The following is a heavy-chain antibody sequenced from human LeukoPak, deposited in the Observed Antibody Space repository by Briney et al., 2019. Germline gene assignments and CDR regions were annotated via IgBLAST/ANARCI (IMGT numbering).Heavy chain of an antibody. D-gene: IGHD2-21*02. CDR2: IDSSGSTI. J-gene: IGHJ1*01. V-gene: IGHV3-48*02. Sequence: GGSLSLSCAASGFTFSSYSMNWVRQAPGKGLEWVSHIDSSGSTIYYADSVKGRFTISRDNAKSSLYLQMNSLRDEDTAVYYCARPMGTEHWGQGTRVTVSS. CDR3: ARPMGTEH. CDR1: GFTFSSYS.